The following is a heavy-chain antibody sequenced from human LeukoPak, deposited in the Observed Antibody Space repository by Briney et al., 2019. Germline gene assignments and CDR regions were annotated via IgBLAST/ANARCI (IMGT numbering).Heavy chain of an antibody. D-gene: IGHD6-6*01. CDR3: ARIPTTSIAA. CDR2: MNPNSGNT. V-gene: IGHV1-8*02. Sequence: ASVKVSCKASGGTFSSYAINWVRQATGQGLEWMGWMNPNSGNTGYAQKFQGRVTMTRNTSISTAYMELSSLRSEDTAVYYCARIPTTSIAAWGQGTMVTVSS. CDR1: GGTFSSYA. J-gene: IGHJ3*01.